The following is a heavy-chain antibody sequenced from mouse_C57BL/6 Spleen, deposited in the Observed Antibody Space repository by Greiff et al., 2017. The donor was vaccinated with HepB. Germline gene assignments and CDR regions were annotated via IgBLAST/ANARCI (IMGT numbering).Heavy chain of an antibody. CDR1: GFSLTSYG. D-gene: IGHD1-1*01. J-gene: IGHJ1*03. CDR3: ARNYYGSSPWDFDV. V-gene: IGHV2-2*01. Sequence: VQLQQSGPGLVQPSQSLSITCTVSGFSLTSYGVHWVRQSPGKGLEWLGVIWSGGSTDYNAAFISRLGISTGNSKSQVIFQMNSLQAADSAIYYCARNYYGSSPWDFDVWGTGTTVTVSS. CDR2: IWSGGST.